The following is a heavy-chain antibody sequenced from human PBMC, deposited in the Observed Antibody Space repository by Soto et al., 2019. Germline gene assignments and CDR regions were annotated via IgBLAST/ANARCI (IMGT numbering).Heavy chain of an antibody. CDR2: ISASDDNT. V-gene: IGHV3-23*01. CDR1: GFTFSSSA. CDR3: AKSLNINWKNWFDP. J-gene: IGHJ5*02. D-gene: IGHD1-1*01. Sequence: EVQILESGGGLVQPGGSLRLSCAASGFTFSSSAMNWVRQAPGKGLEWVSVISASDDNTYYADSVKGRFTISRDNSKNTLYLDMNSLRVEDTAVYYCAKSLNINWKNWFDPWGQGTLVTVSS.